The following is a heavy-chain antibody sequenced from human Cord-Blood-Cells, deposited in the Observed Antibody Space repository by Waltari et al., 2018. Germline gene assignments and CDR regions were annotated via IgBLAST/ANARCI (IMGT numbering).Heavy chain of an antibody. V-gene: IGHV4-34*01. D-gene: IGHD6-19*01. CDR3: ARRSVAGTSV. CDR2: INHSGRT. CDR1: GRSFRGYY. Sequence: VQPQQWGAGLLKPSVTLSLTCAVSGRSFRGYYWSWIRHPPGKGLEWTGEINHSGRTNYNPSLKSRVTISVDTSKNQFSLKLSSVTAADTAVYYCARRSVAGTSVWGKGTLVTVSS. J-gene: IGHJ4*02.